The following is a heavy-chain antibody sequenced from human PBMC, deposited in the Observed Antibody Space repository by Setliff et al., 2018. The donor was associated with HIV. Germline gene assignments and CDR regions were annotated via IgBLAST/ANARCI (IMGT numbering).Heavy chain of an antibody. J-gene: IGHJ4*02. V-gene: IGHV4-59*01. CDR2: IYYTGST. Sequence: PSETLSLTCAVYGGSFSGYYWSWIRQPPGKGLEWIGYIYYTGSTNYNPSLKSRVSISVDTSKNQFSLNLSSVTAADTAVYYCARWAPLRYFDYWGQGTLVTVSS. CDR1: GGSFSGYY. CDR3: ARWAPLRYFDY.